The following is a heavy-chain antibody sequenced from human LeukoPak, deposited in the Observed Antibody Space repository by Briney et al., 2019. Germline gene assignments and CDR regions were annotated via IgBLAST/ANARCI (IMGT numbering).Heavy chain of an antibody. D-gene: IGHD3-10*01. CDR2: INHSGST. CDR1: GGSFSGYY. J-gene: IGHJ4*02. V-gene: IGHV4-34*01. Sequence: SETLSLTCAVYGGSFSGYYWSWIRQPPVKGLEWIGEINHSGSTNYNPSLKSRVTISVDTSKNQFSLKLSSVTAADTAVYYCAREGPGYYGSGSHYNWGQGTLVTVSS. CDR3: AREGPGYYGSGSHYN.